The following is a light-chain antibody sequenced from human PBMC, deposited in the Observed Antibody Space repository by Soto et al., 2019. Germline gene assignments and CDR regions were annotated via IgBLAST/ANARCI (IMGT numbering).Light chain of an antibody. V-gene: IGKV1-39*01. J-gene: IGKJ1*01. CDR3: QQSYSNPRA. CDR1: QRISSY. CDR2: AAS. Sequence: IQMTQXPSSXFASXXVXVXXPCRASQRISSYLNWYQQKPGKAPKLLIYAASSLQSGVASRFSPSGSGTDFTLTLSSLQPEDFATYYCQQSYSNPRAFGQGTKLDIK.